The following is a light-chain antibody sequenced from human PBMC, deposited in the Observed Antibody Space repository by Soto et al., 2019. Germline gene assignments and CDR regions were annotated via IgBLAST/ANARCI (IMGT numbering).Light chain of an antibody. J-gene: IGLJ3*02. V-gene: IGLV2-14*01. Sequence: QSALTQPASVSGSAGQSITISCSGTSRDVGAYNLVSWYQQHPGTAPKLIIYEVRNRPSGIPSRFSGSRSGNTASLTISGLQSEDEGDYYCSAYTASRTLVFGGGTKLTVL. CDR2: EVR. CDR3: SAYTASRTLV. CDR1: SRDVGAYNL.